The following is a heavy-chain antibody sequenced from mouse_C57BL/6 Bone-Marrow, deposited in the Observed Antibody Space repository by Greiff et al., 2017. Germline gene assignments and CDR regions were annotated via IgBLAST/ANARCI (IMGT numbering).Heavy chain of an antibody. Sequence: VQLQQSGAELVKPGASVKLSCKASGYTFTEYTIHWVKQRSGQGLEWIGWFYPGSGSIKYNEKFKDKATLTADKSSSTVYMELSRLPSEDSAVYFCARHGSPFITTVVAFYYFDYWGQGTTLTVSS. V-gene: IGHV1-62-2*01. CDR2: FYPGSGSI. CDR3: ARHGSPFITTVVAFYYFDY. CDR1: GYTFTEYT. D-gene: IGHD1-1*01. J-gene: IGHJ2*01.